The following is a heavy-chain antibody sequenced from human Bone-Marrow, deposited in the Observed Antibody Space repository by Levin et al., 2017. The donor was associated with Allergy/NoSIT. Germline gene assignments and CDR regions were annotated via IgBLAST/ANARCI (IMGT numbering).Heavy chain of an antibody. D-gene: IGHD1-26*01. Sequence: PGGSLRLSCAASGFTFSSYEMNWVRQAPGKGLEWVSYISSSGSTIYYADSVKGRFTISRANAKNSLYLQMNSLRAEDTAVYDCATVEGELLGGAAFDIWGQGTMVTVSS. CDR2: ISSSGSTI. V-gene: IGHV3-48*03. CDR1: GFTFSSYE. CDR3: ATVEGELLGGAAFDI. J-gene: IGHJ3*02.